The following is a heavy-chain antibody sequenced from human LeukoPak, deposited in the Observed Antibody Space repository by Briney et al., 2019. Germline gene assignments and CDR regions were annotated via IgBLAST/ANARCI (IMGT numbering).Heavy chain of an antibody. J-gene: IGHJ4*02. V-gene: IGHV1-8*02. Sequence: GAPVKVSCKASGYTFTGYYMHWVRQARGQGLEWMGWINPNSGNTGYAQKFQGRVTMTRNTSISTAYMELSSLRSEDTAVYYCARGPRGVGGYWGQGTLVTVSS. CDR1: GYTFTGYY. CDR3: ARGPRGVGGY. CDR2: INPNSGNT. D-gene: IGHD2-8*02.